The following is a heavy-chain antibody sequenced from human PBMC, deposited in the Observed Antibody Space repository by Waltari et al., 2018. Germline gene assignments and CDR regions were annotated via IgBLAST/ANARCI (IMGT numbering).Heavy chain of an antibody. Sequence: QVQLQQWGAGLLKPSETLSLTCAVYGGSFSGYYWSWIRKPPGKGLEWIGEINNRGSTNYNPSLKSRVTISVDTSKNQFSLKLSSVTAADTAVYYCARKKSGQYSGYKFDYWGQGTLVTVSS. CDR1: GGSFSGYY. J-gene: IGHJ4*02. D-gene: IGHD5-12*01. V-gene: IGHV4-34*01. CDR3: ARKKSGQYSGYKFDY. CDR2: INNRGST.